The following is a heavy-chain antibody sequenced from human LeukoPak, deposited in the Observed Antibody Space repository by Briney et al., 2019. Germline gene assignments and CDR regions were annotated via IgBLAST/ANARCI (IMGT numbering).Heavy chain of an antibody. J-gene: IGHJ3*02. CDR1: GFTFSSYG. D-gene: IGHD2-21*01. V-gene: IGHV3-33*01. CDR2: IWYDGSNK. CDR3: ARSVSWGLLVRDDAFDI. Sequence: GGSLRLSCAASGFTFSSYGMHWVRQAPGKGLEWVAVIWYDGSNKYYADSVKGRFTISRDNSKNTLYLQMNSMRAEDTAVYYCARSVSWGLLVRDDAFDIWGQGTMVAVSS.